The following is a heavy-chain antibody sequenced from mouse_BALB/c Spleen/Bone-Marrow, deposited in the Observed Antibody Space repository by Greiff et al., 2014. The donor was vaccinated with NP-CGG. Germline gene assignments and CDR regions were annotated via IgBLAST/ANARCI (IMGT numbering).Heavy chain of an antibody. CDR2: INPSNGRA. D-gene: IGHD1-1*01. Sequence: VQLQQSGAELVKPGASLKLSCKASGYTFTSYWMHWVKQRPGQGLEWIGEINPSNGRANYNEKFKSKATLTVDKSSSTAYMRLSSLTSEDSAVYYCARDMVFDITTVVATGGYYFDYWGQGTTLTVSS. V-gene: IGHV1S81*02. J-gene: IGHJ2*01. CDR1: GYTFTSYW. CDR3: ARDMVFDITTVVATGGYYFDY.